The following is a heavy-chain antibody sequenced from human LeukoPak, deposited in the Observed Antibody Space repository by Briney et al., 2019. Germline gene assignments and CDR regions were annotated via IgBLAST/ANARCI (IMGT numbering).Heavy chain of an antibody. D-gene: IGHD3-10*01. CDR3: ARRYYSGPFDY. J-gene: IGHJ4*02. CDR1: GGSISSNNYY. Sequence: KSSETLSLTCTVSGGSISSNNYYWVWIRQPPGKGLEWIASIYYSGGAYYNPSLESRVTISVDTSKNQFSLKLTSVTAADTSIYYCARRYYSGPFDYWGQGTLVTVSS. V-gene: IGHV4-39*01. CDR2: IYYSGGA.